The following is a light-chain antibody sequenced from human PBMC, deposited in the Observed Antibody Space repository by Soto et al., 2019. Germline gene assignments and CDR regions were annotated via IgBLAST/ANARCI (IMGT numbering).Light chain of an antibody. V-gene: IGLV2-14*01. CDR2: EVS. CDR3: SSFTSTFTHL. Sequence: QSALTQPASVSGSPGQSITLSCSGTSSDVGGYNYVSWYQQHPGKAPKLMIYEVSNRPSGVSNRFSGSKSGNTASLTISGLQADDEADYYCSSFTSTFTHLFGTGTKLTVL. J-gene: IGLJ1*01. CDR1: SSDVGGYNY.